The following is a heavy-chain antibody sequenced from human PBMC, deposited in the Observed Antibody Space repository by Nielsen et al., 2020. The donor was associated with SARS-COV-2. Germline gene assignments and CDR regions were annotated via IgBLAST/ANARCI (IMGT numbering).Heavy chain of an antibody. CDR1: GYTFSDHF. CDR2: INAGNGNT. J-gene: IGHJ6*02. Sequence: ASVKVSCKASGYTFSDHFMYWVRQAPGQGLEWMGWINAGNGNTKYSQKFQGRITITRDTSASTVYMDLSSLRSEDTAVYYCARDRSGFTMVRTYAMDVWGQGTTVTVSS. V-gene: IGHV1/OR15-3*02. D-gene: IGHD3-10*01. CDR3: ARDRSGFTMVRTYAMDV.